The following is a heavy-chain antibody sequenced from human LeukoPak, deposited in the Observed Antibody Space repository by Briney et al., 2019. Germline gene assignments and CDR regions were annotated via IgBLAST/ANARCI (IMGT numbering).Heavy chain of an antibody. CDR3: AREGGEQQLGNYWYFDL. CDR2: IKEDGGEK. V-gene: IGHV3-7*01. CDR1: GVTFSSYW. Sequence: GGSLRLSCAASGVTFSSYWMSWVRQAPGKGLERVANIKEDGGEKYYVDSVKGRFTISRDNAKNSLYMQMNSLRAEHTAVYYCAREGGEQQLGNYWYFDLWGRGTLVTVSS. J-gene: IGHJ2*01. D-gene: IGHD6-13*01.